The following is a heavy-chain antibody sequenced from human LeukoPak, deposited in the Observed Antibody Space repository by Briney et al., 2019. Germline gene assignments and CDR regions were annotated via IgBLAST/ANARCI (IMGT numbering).Heavy chain of an antibody. V-gene: IGHV3-30*03. D-gene: IGHD2-2*01. CDR1: GLTFSSYG. CDR3: ARGYCGSPSCYLEC. J-gene: IGHJ4*02. Sequence: PGGSLRLSCAASGLTFSSYGMHRVRQAPGKGLEWVAVISYDGSNKYYADSVKGRFTISRDNSKNTLYLQMNSLRAEDTAVYHCARGYCGSPSCYLECWGQGTLVTVSS. CDR2: ISYDGSNK.